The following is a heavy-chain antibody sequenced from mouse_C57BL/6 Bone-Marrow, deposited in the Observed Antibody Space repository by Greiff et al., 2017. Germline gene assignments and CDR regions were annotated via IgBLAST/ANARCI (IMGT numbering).Heavy chain of an antibody. V-gene: IGHV14-4*01. CDR1: GFNIKDDY. J-gene: IGHJ3*01. CDR3: TPYYPGFAY. Sequence: LVESGAELVRPGASVKLSCTASGFNIKDDYMHWVKQRPEQGLEWIGWIDPENGDTEYAPQFQGKDTITADTSSNTAYLQLSSLTSEDTAVYYCTPYYPGFAYWGQGTLVTVS. CDR2: IDPENGDT. D-gene: IGHD1-1*01.